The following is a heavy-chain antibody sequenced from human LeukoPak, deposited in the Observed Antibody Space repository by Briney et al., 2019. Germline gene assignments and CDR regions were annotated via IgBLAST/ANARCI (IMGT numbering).Heavy chain of an antibody. CDR1: GFTFSSYW. CDR2: IKQDGSDK. V-gene: IGHV3-7*01. J-gene: IGHJ5*02. Sequence: GGSLRLSCAVSGFTFSSYWMSWVRQAPGKGLELVANIKQDGSDKYYVDSVKGRFTISRDNAKNSLYLQMNSLRAEDTAVYYCARETSRGSSFGWEFDHWGQGTLVTVSS. D-gene: IGHD5-18*01. CDR3: ARETSRGSSFGWEFDH.